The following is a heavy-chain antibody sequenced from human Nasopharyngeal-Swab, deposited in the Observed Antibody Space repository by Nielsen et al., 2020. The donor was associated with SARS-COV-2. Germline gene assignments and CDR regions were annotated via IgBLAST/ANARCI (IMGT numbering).Heavy chain of an antibody. V-gene: IGHV3-23*01. CDR2: ISGSGGST. J-gene: IGHJ4*02. Sequence: VRQMPGKGLEWVSAISGSGGSTYYADSVKGRFTISRDNSKNTLYLQMNSLRAEDTAVYYCAKEPFYDFWSGYYWDYWGQGTLVTVSS. CDR3: AKEPFYDFWSGYYWDY. D-gene: IGHD3-3*01.